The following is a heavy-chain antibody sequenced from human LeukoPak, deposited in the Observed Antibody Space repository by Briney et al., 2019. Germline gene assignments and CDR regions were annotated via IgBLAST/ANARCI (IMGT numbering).Heavy chain of an antibody. J-gene: IGHJ6*03. CDR1: GYTFTTFG. V-gene: IGHV1-2*02. CDR3: ARGHYYYYMDV. Sequence: ASVMVSCKASGYTFTTFGINWVRQAPGQGLEWMGWINPNSGGTNYAQKFQGRVSMTRDTSISTAYMELSRLSSDDTAVYYCARGHYYYYMDVWGKGTTVTVSS. CDR2: INPNSGGT.